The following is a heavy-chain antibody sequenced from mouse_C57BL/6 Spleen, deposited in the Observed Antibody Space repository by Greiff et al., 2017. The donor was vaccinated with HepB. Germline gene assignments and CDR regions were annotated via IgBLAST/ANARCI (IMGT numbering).Heavy chain of an antibody. CDR2: IYPGDGDT. Sequence: VHLVESGPELVKPGASVKISCKASGYAFSSSWMNWVKQRPGKGLEWIGRIYPGDGDTNYNGKFKGKATLTADKSSSTAYMQLSSLTSEDSAVYFCARFYYSTYFDYWGQGTTLTVSS. D-gene: IGHD2-5*01. CDR3: ARFYYSTYFDY. CDR1: GYAFSSSW. V-gene: IGHV1-82*01. J-gene: IGHJ2*01.